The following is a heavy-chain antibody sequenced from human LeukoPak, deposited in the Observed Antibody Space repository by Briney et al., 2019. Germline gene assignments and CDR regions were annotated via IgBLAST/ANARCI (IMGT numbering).Heavy chain of an antibody. V-gene: IGHV1-69*13. CDR2: IIPIFGTA. D-gene: IGHD3-3*01. J-gene: IGHJ4*02. Sequence: ASVKVSCKASTGTFSSYAISWVRQAPGQGLEWMGGIIPIFGTANYAQKFQGRVTITADESTCTAYMELSSLRSEDTAVYYCARGDFWSGYTYYFDYWGQGTLVTVSS. CDR3: ARGDFWSGYTYYFDY. CDR1: TGTFSSYA.